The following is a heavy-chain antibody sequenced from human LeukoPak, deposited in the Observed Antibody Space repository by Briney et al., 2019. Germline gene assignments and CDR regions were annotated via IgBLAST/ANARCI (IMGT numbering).Heavy chain of an antibody. CDR3: ATDRHGSGSYSYMAFDY. V-gene: IGHV1-69*13. Sequence: SVKVSCKASGGTFSSYAISWVRQAPGQGLEWMGGIIPIFGTANYAQKFQGRVTITADESTSTAYMELSSLRSEDTAVYYCATDRHGSGSYSYMAFDYWGQGTLVTVSS. CDR1: GGTFSSYA. CDR2: IIPIFGTA. D-gene: IGHD3-10*01. J-gene: IGHJ4*02.